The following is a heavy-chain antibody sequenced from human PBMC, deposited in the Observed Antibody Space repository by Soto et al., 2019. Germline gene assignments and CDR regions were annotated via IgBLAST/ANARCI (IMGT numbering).Heavy chain of an antibody. CDR2: IKQDGSEK. CDR1: GFTFSSYW. J-gene: IGHJ1*01. D-gene: IGHD3-22*01. Sequence: GGSLRLSCAASGFTFSSYWMSWVRQAPGKGLEWVANIKQDGSEKYYVDSVKGRFTISRDNAKNSLYLQMNSLRAEDTAVYYCASPTYYYDSSGYYSEYFQHWGQGTLVTVSS. CDR3: ASPTYYYDSSGYYSEYFQH. V-gene: IGHV3-7*05.